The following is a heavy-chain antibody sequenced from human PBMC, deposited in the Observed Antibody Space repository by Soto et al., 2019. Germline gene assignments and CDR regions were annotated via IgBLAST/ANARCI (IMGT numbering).Heavy chain of an antibody. J-gene: IGHJ6*02. D-gene: IGHD3-3*01. CDR3: AKVIDDFSLYYGMDV. Sequence: PGGSLRLSCAASGFTFSSYAMSWFRQAPGKGLEWVSAISGSGGSTYYADSVKGRFTISRDNSKNTLYLQMNSLRAEGTAVYYCAKVIDDFSLYYGMDVWGQGTTVTVSS. CDR2: ISGSGGST. CDR1: GFTFSSYA. V-gene: IGHV3-23*01.